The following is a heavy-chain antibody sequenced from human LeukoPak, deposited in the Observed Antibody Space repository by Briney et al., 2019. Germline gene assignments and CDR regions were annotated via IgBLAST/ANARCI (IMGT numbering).Heavy chain of an antibody. D-gene: IGHD3-22*01. CDR2: ISGDGGST. V-gene: IGHV3-43*02. CDR1: GFTFDDYA. CDR3: AKDISYYDSSGYWDY. Sequence: PGGSLRLSCAASGFTFDDYAMHWVRQAPGKGLEWVSLISGDGGSTYYADSVKGRFTISRDNSKNSLYLQMNSLRTEDTALYYCAKDISYYDSSGYWDYWGQGTLVTVSS. J-gene: IGHJ4*02.